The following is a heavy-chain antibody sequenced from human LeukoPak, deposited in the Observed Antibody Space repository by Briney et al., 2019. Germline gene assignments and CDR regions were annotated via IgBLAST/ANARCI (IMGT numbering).Heavy chain of an antibody. CDR2: MNPNSGNT. D-gene: IGHD3-22*01. V-gene: IGHV1-8*03. Sequence: GASVKVSCKASGYTFTSYDISWVRQATGQGLEWMGWMNPNSGNTGYAQKFQGRVTITRNTSISTAYMELSSLRSEDTAVYYCAGERHDSSGYYAWFDPWGQGTLVTVSS. CDR3: AGERHDSSGYYAWFDP. J-gene: IGHJ5*02. CDR1: GYTFTSYD.